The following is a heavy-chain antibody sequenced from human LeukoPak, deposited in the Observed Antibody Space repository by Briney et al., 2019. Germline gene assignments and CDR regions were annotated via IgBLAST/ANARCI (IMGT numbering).Heavy chain of an antibody. CDR3: VPHDAFNI. V-gene: IGHV3-30*02. J-gene: IGHJ3*02. Sequence: QPGGSLRLSCAASGFSLSSYGMHWVRQAPGKGLEWVAFILYDGRNKYYTDSVKGRFTISRDNSKNTLYLQMNSLRAQDTAMYYCVPHDAFNIWGQGTMVTVSS. CDR2: ILYDGRNK. CDR1: GFSLSSYG.